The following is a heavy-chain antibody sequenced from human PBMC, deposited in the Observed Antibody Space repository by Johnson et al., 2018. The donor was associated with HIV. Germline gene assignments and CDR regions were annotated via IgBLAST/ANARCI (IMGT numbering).Heavy chain of an antibody. D-gene: IGHD3-16*02. CDR2: ISSNGGST. J-gene: IGHJ3*02. Sequence: VQLVESGGGLVKPGGSLRLSCAASGISFSYAWMSWVRQAPGKGLEYVSAISSNGGSTYYANSVKGRFTISRDNSKNTLYLQMNSLRAEDTALYYCARGIMITFGGVIPNDAFDIWGQGTMVTVSS. V-gene: IGHV3-64*01. CDR3: ARGIMITFGGVIPNDAFDI. CDR1: GISFSYAW.